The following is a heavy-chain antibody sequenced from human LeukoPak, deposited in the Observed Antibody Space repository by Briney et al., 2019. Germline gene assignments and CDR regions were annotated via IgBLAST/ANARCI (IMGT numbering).Heavy chain of an antibody. J-gene: IGHJ4*02. CDR3: ARGWDLYPCFDY. CDR2: ISSSSSYI. V-gene: IGHV3-21*01. D-gene: IGHD2-2*02. CDR1: GFTFSSYS. Sequence: GGSLRLSCAASGFTFSSYSMNWVRQAPGKGLEWVSSISSSSSYIYYADSVKGRFTISRDNAKNSLYLQMNSLRAEDTAVYYCARGWDLYPCFDYWGQGTLVTVSS.